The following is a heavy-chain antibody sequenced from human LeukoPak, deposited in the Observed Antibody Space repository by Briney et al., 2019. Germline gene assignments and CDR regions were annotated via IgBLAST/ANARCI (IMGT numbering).Heavy chain of an antibody. CDR2: ISYDGSNK. D-gene: IGHD4-17*01. Sequence: GRSLRLSCAGSGCTFSSYAMHWVRQAPGKGLEWVAVISYDGSNKYYADSVKGRFTISRDNSKNTLYLQMNSLRAEDTAVYYCAREYGDYGNQPSHYYYYYGMDVWGQGTTVTVSS. J-gene: IGHJ6*02. CDR3: AREYGDYGNQPSHYYYYYGMDV. CDR1: GCTFSSYA. V-gene: IGHV3-30-3*01.